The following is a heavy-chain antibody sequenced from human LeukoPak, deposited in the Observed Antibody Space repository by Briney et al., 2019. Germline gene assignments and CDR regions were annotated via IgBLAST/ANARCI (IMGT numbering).Heavy chain of an antibody. Sequence: RPSEAVSLTCTVSGGSISSGGYYWSWIRQPPGKGLEWIGYIYHSGSPYYNPSLKSRVIISVDRSKNQFSLKLSSVTAADTAVYYCARDEVRVGYFDYWGQGTLVTVSS. CDR3: ARDEVRVGYFDY. D-gene: IGHD3-10*01. CDR1: GGSISSGGYY. CDR2: IYHSGSP. V-gene: IGHV4-30-2*01. J-gene: IGHJ4*02.